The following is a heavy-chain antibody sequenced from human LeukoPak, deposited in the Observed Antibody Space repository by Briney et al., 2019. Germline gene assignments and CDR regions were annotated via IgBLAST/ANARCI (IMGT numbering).Heavy chain of an antibody. CDR1: GGSFSGYY. Sequence: SETLSPTCAVYGGSFSGYYWSWIRQPPGKGLEWIGEINHSGSTNYNPSLKSRVTMSVDTSKNQFSLKLSSVTAADTAVYYRARVPPGKRHNWFDPWGQGTLVTVSS. D-gene: IGHD4-23*01. V-gene: IGHV4-34*01. J-gene: IGHJ5*02. CDR2: INHSGST. CDR3: ARVPPGKRHNWFDP.